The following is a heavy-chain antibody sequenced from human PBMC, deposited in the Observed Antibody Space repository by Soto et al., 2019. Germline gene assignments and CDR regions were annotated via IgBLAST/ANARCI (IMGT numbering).Heavy chain of an antibody. Sequence: SETLSLTYAVHGVSFSCFDVDLLRPPPGKGLEWIGEVNHGGTSNYNPSLKSRAIISVDTSKNQFSLKLTSVTAEDTALYFCESSSFLRSGDLFHGLVVWGQGTRVTVS. CDR1: GVSFSCFD. J-gene: IGHJ6*02. D-gene: IGHD3-10*01. CDR2: VNHGGTS. V-gene: IGHV4-34*01. CDR3: ESSSFLRSGDLFHGLVV.